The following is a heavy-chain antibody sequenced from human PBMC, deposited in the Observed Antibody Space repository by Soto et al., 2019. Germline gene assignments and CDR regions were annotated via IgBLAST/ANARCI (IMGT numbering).Heavy chain of an antibody. V-gene: IGHV3-30-3*01. Sequence: QVQLVESGGGVVQPGRSLRLSCAASGFTFSNYIMHWVRQAPGKGLEWVAIILHDGNNKYYADSVKGRFTISRDNSKNTLYLQMNSLRPEDTAIYYCARDDVGVSYCDLGYCGPGTLVTVST. D-gene: IGHD3-10*01. CDR3: ARDDVGVSYCDLGY. J-gene: IGHJ4*02. CDR2: ILHDGNNK. CDR1: GFTFSNYI.